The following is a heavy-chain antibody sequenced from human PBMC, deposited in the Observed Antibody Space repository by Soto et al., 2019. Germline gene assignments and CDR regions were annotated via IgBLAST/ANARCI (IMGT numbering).Heavy chain of an antibody. J-gene: IGHJ6*02. V-gene: IGHV1-8*01. CDR1: GYNFIDYS. D-gene: IGHD2-8*01. Sequence: QVQLVQSGAEVKKPGASVKVSCKASGYNFIDYSINWVRQAPGQGLEWMGWMNPKSGHTAHAQKIQGRVILTRDTSISTASMELTRLTSDDTAIYYCARGDSTDCSNGVCSFFYNHDMDVWGQGTTVTVSS. CDR3: ARGDSTDCSNGVCSFFYNHDMDV. CDR2: MNPKSGHT.